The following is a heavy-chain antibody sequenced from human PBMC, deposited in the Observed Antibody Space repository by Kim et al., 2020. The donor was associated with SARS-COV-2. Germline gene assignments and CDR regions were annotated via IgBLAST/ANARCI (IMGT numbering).Heavy chain of an antibody. Sequence: ASVKVSCKASGYTFTSYAMNWVRQAPGQGLEWMGWINTNTGNPTYSQGFTGRFVFSLDTSVSTAYLQISSLKAEDTAVYYCARVSSSWYGEWWFDPWGQGTLVTVSS. CDR2: INTNTGNP. CDR3: ARVSSSWYGEWWFDP. CDR1: GYTFTSYA. D-gene: IGHD6-13*01. J-gene: IGHJ5*02. V-gene: IGHV7-4-1*02.